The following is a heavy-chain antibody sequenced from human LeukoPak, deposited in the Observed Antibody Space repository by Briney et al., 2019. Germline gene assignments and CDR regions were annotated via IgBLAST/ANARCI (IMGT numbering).Heavy chain of an antibody. CDR2: IYPGDSDT. CDR3: ARLPDYGDYVGYFDY. J-gene: IGHJ4*02. V-gene: IGHV5-51*01. Sequence: GESLKISCKGSGYSFTSYWIGWVRQMPGKGLERMGIIYPGDSDTRYSPSFQGQVTISADKSISTAYLQWSSLKASDTAMYYCARLPDYGDYVGYFDYWGQGTLVTVSS. CDR1: GYSFTSYW. D-gene: IGHD4-17*01.